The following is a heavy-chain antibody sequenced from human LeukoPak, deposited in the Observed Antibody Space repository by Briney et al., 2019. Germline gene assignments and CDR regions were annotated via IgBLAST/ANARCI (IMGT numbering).Heavy chain of an antibody. CDR1: EFTFSSYS. CDR2: ISSTATSI. Sequence: GGSLRLSCAASEFTFSSYSMSWVRQAPGKGLEWVSYISSTATSIYYADSVKDRFTVSRDNAKNSLYLQMNSLRAEDTAVYYCAREMPPAYYYDSSGYYHGAFDIWGQGTMVTVSS. J-gene: IGHJ3*02. D-gene: IGHD3-22*01. CDR3: AREMPPAYYYDSSGYYHGAFDI. V-gene: IGHV3-48*04.